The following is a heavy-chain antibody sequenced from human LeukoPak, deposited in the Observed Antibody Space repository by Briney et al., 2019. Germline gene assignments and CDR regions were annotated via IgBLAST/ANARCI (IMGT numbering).Heavy chain of an antibody. Sequence: SETLSLTCTVSGGSISTGSYYWSWIRQPAGKGLQWIGRIYSRGKINYNPSLKSRVTISVDTSKNQFSLKLTSVTAADTAVYYCARTIQLWPRDYYYMDVWGRGTTVTISS. CDR3: ARTIQLWPRDYYYMDV. CDR1: GGSISTGSYY. J-gene: IGHJ6*03. V-gene: IGHV4-61*02. CDR2: IYSRGKI. D-gene: IGHD5-18*01.